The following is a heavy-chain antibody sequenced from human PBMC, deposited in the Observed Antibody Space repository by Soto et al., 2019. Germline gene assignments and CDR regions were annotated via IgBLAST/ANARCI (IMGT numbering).Heavy chain of an antibody. D-gene: IGHD1-26*01. Sequence: GGSLRLSCAASGFNFSSYGMNWVRQAPGKGLEWVSFITSRSSVILYADSVKGRFTISRDDAKNSLYLQINSLRDEDTAVYYCVRDWENRVYYYYGLDVWGQGTTVTVSS. J-gene: IGHJ6*02. CDR1: GFNFSSYG. CDR3: VRDWENRVYYYYGLDV. CDR2: ITSRSSVI. V-gene: IGHV3-48*02.